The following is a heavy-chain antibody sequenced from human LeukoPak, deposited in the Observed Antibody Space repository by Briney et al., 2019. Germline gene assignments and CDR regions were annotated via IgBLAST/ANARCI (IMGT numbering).Heavy chain of an antibody. J-gene: IGHJ5*02. Sequence: GESLKFSCTASGYFFTSYWIGWVRQMPGKGLEWMGMIYPSDSDTRYSPSFQGQVTISADKSISTAYLQWSSLEASDTATYYCVRLCCPHSSGYYYGLAWFDPWGQGTRVTVSS. CDR1: GYFFTSYW. CDR3: VRLCCPHSSGYYYGLAWFDP. D-gene: IGHD3-22*01. V-gene: IGHV5-51*01. CDR2: IYPSDSDT.